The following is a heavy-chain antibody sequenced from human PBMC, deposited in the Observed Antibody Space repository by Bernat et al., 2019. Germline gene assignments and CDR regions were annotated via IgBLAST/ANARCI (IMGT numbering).Heavy chain of an antibody. V-gene: IGHV4-59*01. Sequence: QVQLQESGPGLVKPSETLSLTCTVSGGSISSYYWSWIWQPPGKGLEWIGYIYYSGSTNYNPSLKSRVTISVDTSKNQFALKLSSVTAEDTAVYYCARSGEWAWPEIGGVIDDAFDIWGQGTMVTVSS. CDR2: IYYSGST. CDR3: ARSGEWAWPEIGGVIDDAFDI. J-gene: IGHJ3*02. CDR1: GGSISSYY. D-gene: IGHD3-16*02.